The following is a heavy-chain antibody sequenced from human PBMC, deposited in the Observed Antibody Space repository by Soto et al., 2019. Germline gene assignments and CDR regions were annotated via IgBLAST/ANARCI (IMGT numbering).Heavy chain of an antibody. Sequence: SETLSLTCAAYGGSFSGSYLTWIRQSPGKGLEWIGKINHSGSTKHNPSLKSRVSISVDTSKNQFTLQLRSVNAADTDVYYCDGEEVVQSSTKGYSGLDAWGPGTMVTVSS. J-gene: IGHJ6*02. V-gene: IGHV4-34*01. CDR3: DGEEVVQSSTKGYSGLDA. CDR1: GGSFSGSY. D-gene: IGHD2-15*01. CDR2: INHSGST.